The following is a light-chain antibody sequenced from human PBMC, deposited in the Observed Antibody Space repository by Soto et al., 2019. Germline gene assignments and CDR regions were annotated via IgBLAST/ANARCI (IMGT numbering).Light chain of an antibody. Sequence: QSVLTQPASVSGSPGQSITISCTGTSDDVGGHNYVSWYQQHPGKAPKLIIYDVSNRPSGVSNRFSGSKSGNTASLTISGLQAEDEADYYCSSYASSGTVVFGGGTKVTVL. V-gene: IGLV2-14*01. CDR2: DVS. CDR1: SDDVGGHNY. CDR3: SSYASSGTVV. J-gene: IGLJ2*01.